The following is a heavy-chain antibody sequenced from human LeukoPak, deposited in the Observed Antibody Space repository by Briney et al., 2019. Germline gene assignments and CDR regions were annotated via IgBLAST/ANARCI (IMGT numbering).Heavy chain of an antibody. CDR2: ISYSGST. CDR3: ARHASDWYSSSHAWFDP. Sequence: PSETLSLTCTVSGGSISTSYYYWGWVRQPPGKGLGWIGSISYSGSTYYNPSLKSRVTISVDTSKNQFSLKLSSVTATDTAVYYCARHASDWYSSSHAWFDPWGQGTLVTVSS. J-gene: IGHJ5*02. CDR1: GGSISTSYYY. V-gene: IGHV4-39*01. D-gene: IGHD6-13*01.